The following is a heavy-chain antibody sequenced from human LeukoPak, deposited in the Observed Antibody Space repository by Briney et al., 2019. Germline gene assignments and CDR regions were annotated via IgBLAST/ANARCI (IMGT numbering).Heavy chain of an antibody. V-gene: IGHV4-59*01. CDR1: GGSISSYY. J-gene: IGHJ4*02. CDR3: ASRSSIWSGYQDTLYYFDS. D-gene: IGHD3-3*01. Sequence: SETLSLTCTVSGGSISSYYWSWIRQPPGKRLEWVGHTYYSGSTNYNPSLKSRVTISVDTSKNQFSLKLSSVTAADTAVYYCASRSSIWSGYQDTLYYFDSWGQGTLVTVSS. CDR2: TYYSGST.